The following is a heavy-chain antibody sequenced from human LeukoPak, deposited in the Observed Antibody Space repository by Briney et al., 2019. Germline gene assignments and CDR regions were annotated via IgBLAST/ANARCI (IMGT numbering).Heavy chain of an antibody. V-gene: IGHV3-30*18. CDR3: AKGLYSSSWYGIDY. CDR2: ISYDGSNK. Sequence: GRSLRLSCAASGFTFSSYGMHWVRQAPGKGLEWVAVISYDGSNKYYADSVKGRFTISRDNSKNTLYLQTNSLRAKDTAVYYCAKGLYSSSWYGIDYWGQGTLVTVSS. CDR1: GFTFSSYG. J-gene: IGHJ4*02. D-gene: IGHD6-13*01.